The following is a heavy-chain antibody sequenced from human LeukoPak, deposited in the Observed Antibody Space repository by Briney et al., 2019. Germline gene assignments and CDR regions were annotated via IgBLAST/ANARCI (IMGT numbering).Heavy chain of an antibody. Sequence: PSQTLSLTCSVSGGSISSGDYYWTWIRQPPGKGLEWIGYVYYTGGTDYNPSLRSRVTISVDTFKNQFSLKLTSVTAADTAVYYCARGNGEQQLTGDYWGQGTLVTVSS. CDR3: ARGNGEQQLTGDY. V-gene: IGHV4-30-4*01. J-gene: IGHJ4*02. CDR1: GGSISSGDYY. CDR2: VYYTGGT. D-gene: IGHD6-13*01.